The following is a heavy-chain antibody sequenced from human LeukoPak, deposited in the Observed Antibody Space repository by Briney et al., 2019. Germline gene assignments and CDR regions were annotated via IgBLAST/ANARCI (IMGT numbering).Heavy chain of an antibody. J-gene: IGHJ4*02. Sequence: GGSLRLSCAASGFTFSSYAMHWVRQAPGKGLEWVAVISYDGSNKYYADSVKGRFTISRDNSKNTLYLQMNALRAEDTAVYYCTKTGGPWDWGQGTLVTVSS. CDR2: ISYDGSNK. D-gene: IGHD7-27*01. CDR3: TKTGGPWD. V-gene: IGHV3-30-3*02. CDR1: GFTFSSYA.